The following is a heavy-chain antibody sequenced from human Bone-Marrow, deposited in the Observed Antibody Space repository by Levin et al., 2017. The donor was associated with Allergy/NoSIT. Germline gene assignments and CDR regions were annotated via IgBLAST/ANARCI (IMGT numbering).Heavy chain of an antibody. CDR2: MNPNSGNT. D-gene: IGHD2-2*02. CDR1: GYTFTSYD. CDR3: ARVRSSCSSTSCYNGGWFDP. Sequence: ASVKVSCKASGYTFTSYDINWVRQATGQGLEWMGWMNPNSGNTGYAQKFQGRVTMTRNTSISTAYMELSSLRSEDTAVYYCARVRSSCSSTSCYNGGWFDPWGQGTLVTVSS. J-gene: IGHJ5*02. V-gene: IGHV1-8*01.